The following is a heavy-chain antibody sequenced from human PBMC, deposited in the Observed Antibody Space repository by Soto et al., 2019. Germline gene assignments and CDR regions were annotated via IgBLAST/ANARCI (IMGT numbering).Heavy chain of an antibody. Sequence: ASVKVSCKASGYTFTSYGISWVRQAPGQGLEWMGWISAYNGNTNYAQKLQGRVTMTTDTSTSTAYMELRSLRSDDTAVYYCARAGDYSNYGPTYYYYYYMDVWGKGTTVTVSS. CDR2: ISAYNGNT. CDR1: GYTFTSYG. D-gene: IGHD4-4*01. J-gene: IGHJ6*03. V-gene: IGHV1-18*01. CDR3: ARAGDYSNYGPTYYYYYYMDV.